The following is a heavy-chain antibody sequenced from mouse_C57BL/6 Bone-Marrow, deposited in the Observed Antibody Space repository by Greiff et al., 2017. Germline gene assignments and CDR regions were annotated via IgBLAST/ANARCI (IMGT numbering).Heavy chain of an antibody. J-gene: IGHJ4*01. D-gene: IGHD3-2*02. CDR2: ISSGGSYT. Sequence: EVHLVESGGDLVKPGGSLKLSCAASGFTFRSYGMSWVRQTPDKRLEWVATISSGGSYTYYPDSVKGRFTISRDNAKNTLYLQMSSLKSEDTAMYYCARETAQATGYAMDYWGQGTSVTVSS. CDR1: GFTFRSYG. CDR3: ARETAQATGYAMDY. V-gene: IGHV5-6*01.